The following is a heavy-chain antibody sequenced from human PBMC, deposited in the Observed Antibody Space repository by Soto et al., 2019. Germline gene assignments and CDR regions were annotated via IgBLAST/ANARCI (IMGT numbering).Heavy chain of an antibody. CDR3: AKDRRSSGWSSLNYFDY. CDR2: ISGSGGST. D-gene: IGHD6-19*01. V-gene: IGHV3-23*01. Sequence: GGSLRLSCAASGFNFSSYAMSWVRQAPGKGLEWVSAISGSGGSTYYADSVKGRFTISRDNSKNTLYLQMNSLRAEDTAVYYCAKDRRSSGWSSLNYFDYWGQGTLVTVSS. CDR1: GFNFSSYA. J-gene: IGHJ4*02.